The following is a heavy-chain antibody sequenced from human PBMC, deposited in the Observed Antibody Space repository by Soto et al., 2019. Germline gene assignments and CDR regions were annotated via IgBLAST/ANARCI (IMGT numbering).Heavy chain of an antibody. D-gene: IGHD6-13*01. CDR1: GGTFSSYA. V-gene: IGHV1-69*01. Sequence: QVQLVQSGAEVKKPGSSVKVSCKASGGTFSSYAISWVRQAPGQGLEWMGGIIPIFGTANYAQKLQGRVTITADESTSTAYMERSSLRSEDTAVYYCAIDIAAAGTLPYYYGMDVWGQGTTVTVSS. CDR2: IIPIFGTA. CDR3: AIDIAAAGTLPYYYGMDV. J-gene: IGHJ6*02.